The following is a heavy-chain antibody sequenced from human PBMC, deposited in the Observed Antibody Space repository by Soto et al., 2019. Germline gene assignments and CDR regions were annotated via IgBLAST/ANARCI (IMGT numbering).Heavy chain of an antibody. V-gene: IGHV3-49*03. CDR1: GCTLGDYA. Sequence: GGSLRLSCTGSGCTLGDYAMSWFRQAQGKGLEWVGFIRSKAYGGTTEYAASVKGRFTISRDDSKSIAYLQMNSLKTEDTAVYYCTRDSSGSGWFEYFQHWGQGTLVTVSS. J-gene: IGHJ1*01. CDR2: IRSKAYGGTT. D-gene: IGHD6-19*01. CDR3: TRDSSGSGWFEYFQH.